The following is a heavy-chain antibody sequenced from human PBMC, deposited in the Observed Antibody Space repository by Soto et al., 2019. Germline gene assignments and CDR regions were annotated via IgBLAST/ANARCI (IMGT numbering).Heavy chain of an antibody. D-gene: IGHD6-19*01. CDR3: ARGSSGWPPRFAY. J-gene: IGHJ4*02. V-gene: IGHV4-59*01. CDR1: GGPISSYY. CDR2: IYYSGGT. Sequence: QVQLQESGPGLVKPSETLSLNCTVSGGPISSYYWSWIRQSPGKGLEWIGYIYYSGGTNYNPSLKRQVSVSEDTSKNQFSLELSSVTAADAAVYYCARGSSGWPPRFAYWGQGTLVTVSS.